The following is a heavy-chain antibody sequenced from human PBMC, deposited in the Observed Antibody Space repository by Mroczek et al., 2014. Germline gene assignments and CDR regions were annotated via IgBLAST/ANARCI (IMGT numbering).Heavy chain of an antibody. D-gene: IGHD3-10*01. Sequence: QVQLQQWGAGLLKPSETLSLTCAVYGGSFSGYYWSWIRQPPGKGLEWIGEINHSGSTNYNPSLKSRVTISVDTSKNQFSLKLSSVTAADTAVYYCARGRPGSPIDYWGQGTLVTVSS. CDR2: INHSGST. CDR1: GGSFSGYY. J-gene: IGHJ4*02. V-gene: IGHV4-34*01. CDR3: ARGRPGSPIDY.